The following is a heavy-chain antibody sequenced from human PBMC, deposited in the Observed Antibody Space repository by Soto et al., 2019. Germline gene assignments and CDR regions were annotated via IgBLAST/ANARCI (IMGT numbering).Heavy chain of an antibody. D-gene: IGHD3-10*01. J-gene: IGHJ5*02. CDR2: FDPEDGET. CDR1: GYTLTELS. V-gene: IGHV1-24*01. Sequence: ASVKVSCKVSGYTLTELSMHWVRQAPGKGLEWMGGFDPEDGETIYAQKFQGRVTMTEDTSTDTAYMELSSLRSEDTAVYYCATTYYYGSGSYYWGWFDPWGQGTLVTVSS. CDR3: ATTYYYGSGSYYWGWFDP.